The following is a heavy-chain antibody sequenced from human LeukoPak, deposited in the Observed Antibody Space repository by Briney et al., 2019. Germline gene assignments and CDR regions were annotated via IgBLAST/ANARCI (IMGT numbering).Heavy chain of an antibody. CDR3: ARASYGGNSIDY. J-gene: IGHJ4*02. Sequence: SETLSLTCTVSGGSISSYYWSWIRQPPGKGLEWIGYIYYSGSTNYNPSLKSRVTISVDTSKNQFSLELSSVTAADTAVYYCARASYGGNSIDYWGQGTLVTVSS. CDR1: GGSISSYY. CDR2: IYYSGST. D-gene: IGHD4-23*01. V-gene: IGHV4-59*01.